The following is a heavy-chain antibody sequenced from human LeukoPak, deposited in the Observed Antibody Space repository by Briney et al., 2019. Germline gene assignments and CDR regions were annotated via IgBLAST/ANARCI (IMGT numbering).Heavy chain of an antibody. CDR2: ISYDGSKK. J-gene: IGHJ6*02. CDR1: GFTFSSYG. CDR3: ANLLTGGHYYYYYGMDV. Sequence: GRSLRLSCAASGFTFSSYGMHWVRQAPGKGLEWVAVISYDGSKKYYADSVKGRFTISRDNSKNTLYLQMNSLRAEDTAVYYCANLLTGGHYYYYYGMDVWGQGTTVTVSS. D-gene: IGHD7-27*01. V-gene: IGHV3-30*18.